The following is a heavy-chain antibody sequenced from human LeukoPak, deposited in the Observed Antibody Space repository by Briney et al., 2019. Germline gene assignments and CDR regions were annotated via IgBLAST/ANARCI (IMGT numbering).Heavy chain of an antibody. CDR3: ARSPYGSGSYYGY. CDR1: GGSISSSNW. Sequence: SETLSLTCAVSGGSISSSNWWSWVRQPPGKGLEWIGEIYHSGSTNYNPSLKSRVTISVDKSKNQFSLKLSSVTAADTAVYYCARSPYGSGSYYGYWGQGTLVTVSS. CDR2: IYHSGST. D-gene: IGHD3-10*01. V-gene: IGHV4-4*02. J-gene: IGHJ4*02.